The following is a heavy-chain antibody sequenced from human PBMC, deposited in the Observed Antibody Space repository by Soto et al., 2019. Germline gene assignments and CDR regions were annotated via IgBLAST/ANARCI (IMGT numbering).Heavy chain of an antibody. CDR2: INSDGSST. J-gene: IGHJ4*02. D-gene: IGHD2-15*01. CDR3: ARGAYCSGGTCCHDRRIVDY. V-gene: IGHV3-74*01. CDR1: GFTFSSYW. Sequence: EVQLVESGGGLVQPGGSLRLSCAGSGFTFSSYWMHWVRQGPGKGLVWVSRINSDGSSTTYADSVKGRFTISRDNAKNTLYLQMNSLRAEDTAVYYCARGAYCSGGTCCHDRRIVDYWGQGTLVTVSS.